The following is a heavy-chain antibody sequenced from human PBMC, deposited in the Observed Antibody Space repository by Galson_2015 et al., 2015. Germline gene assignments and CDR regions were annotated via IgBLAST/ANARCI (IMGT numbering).Heavy chain of an antibody. J-gene: IGHJ4*02. V-gene: IGHV3-9*01. CDR1: GFTFDDYA. Sequence: SLRLSCAASGFTFDDYAMHWVRQAPGKGLEWVSDISWNSGSIGYADSVKGRFTISRDNAKNSLYLQMNSLRAEDTALYYCAKGEWELLRAGFVYGGQGGLVTVSS. CDR2: ISWNSGSI. CDR3: AKGEWELLRAGFVY. D-gene: IGHD1-26*01.